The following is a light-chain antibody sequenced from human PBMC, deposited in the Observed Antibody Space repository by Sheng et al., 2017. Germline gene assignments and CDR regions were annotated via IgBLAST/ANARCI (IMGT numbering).Light chain of an antibody. J-gene: IGKJ1*01. CDR2: GAS. V-gene: IGKV3-15*01. CDR3: QQYNNWPPWT. Sequence: EIVMTQSPATLPVSPGERATLSCRASQSVSSALAWYQQKPGQPPRLLIYGASSRATGVPARFSGSGSGTEFTLTISSLQSEDFAVYYCQQYNNWPPWTFGQGTKVEIK. CDR1: QSVSSA.